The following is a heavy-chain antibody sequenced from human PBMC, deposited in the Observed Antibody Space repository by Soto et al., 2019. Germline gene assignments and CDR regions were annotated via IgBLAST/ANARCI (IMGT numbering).Heavy chain of an antibody. CDR3: AAGRGLPGYF. CDR2: IYHSGST. Sequence: QLQLQESGSGLVKPSQTLSLTCAVSGASITSGGYSWSWIRQPPGKVLEWIGYIYHSGSTYYNPSQKNRVPISVDRSKNEFSLKLSFGTAADTSVYYCAAGRGLPGYFWGQGTLVTVSS. D-gene: IGHD2-2*01. V-gene: IGHV4-30-2*01. CDR1: GASITSGGYS. J-gene: IGHJ4*02.